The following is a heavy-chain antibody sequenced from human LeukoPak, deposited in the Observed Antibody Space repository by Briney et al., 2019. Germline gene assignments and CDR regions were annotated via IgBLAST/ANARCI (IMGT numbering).Heavy chain of an antibody. V-gene: IGHV3-9*01. CDR3: AKEHCYDSSGTLDH. CDR1: GLTFDDYA. CDR2: ITWNSGSK. Sequence: GGSLRLSCAASGLTFDDYAMHWVRQAPGKGLEWVSGITWNSGSKGYVDSVKGRFTISRDNAKNSPYLKMNSLRAEDTALYYCAKEHCYDSSGTLDHWGQGTLVTVSS. J-gene: IGHJ4*02. D-gene: IGHD3-22*01.